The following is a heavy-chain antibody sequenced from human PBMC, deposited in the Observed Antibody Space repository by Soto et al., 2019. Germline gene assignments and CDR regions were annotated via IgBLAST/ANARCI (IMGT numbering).Heavy chain of an antibody. CDR3: SRQGPSHYYDSSGYYYYYYYGMDV. J-gene: IGHJ6*02. V-gene: IGHV3-11*01. CDR2: ISSSGSTI. CDR1: GFTFSDYY. Sequence: GGSLRLSCAASGFTFSDYYMSWIRQAPGKGLEWVSYISSSGSTIYYADSVKGRFTISRDNAKNSLYLQMNSLRAEDTAVYYCSRQGPSHYYDSSGYYYYYYYGMDVCGQGTTVTVS. D-gene: IGHD3-22*01.